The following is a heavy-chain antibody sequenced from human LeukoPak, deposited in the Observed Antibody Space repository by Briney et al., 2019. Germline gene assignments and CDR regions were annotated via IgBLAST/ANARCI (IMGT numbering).Heavy chain of an antibody. CDR2: IYYSGST. J-gene: IGHJ4*02. D-gene: IGHD1-26*01. CDR3: ARHRMWELTHFDY. CDR1: GGSISSSSYY. Sequence: SETLSLTCTVSGGSISSSSYYWGWIRQPPGKGLEWIGSIYYSGSTYYNPSLKSRVTISVDTSKNQFSLKLSSVTAADTAVYYCARHRMWELTHFDYWGQGTLVTVSS. V-gene: IGHV4-39*07.